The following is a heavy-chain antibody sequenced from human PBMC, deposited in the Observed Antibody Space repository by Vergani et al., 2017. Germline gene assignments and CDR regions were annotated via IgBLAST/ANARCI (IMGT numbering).Heavy chain of an antibody. Sequence: EVQLVQSGAEVKKPGESLRISCKGSGYSFTSYWISWVRQMPGKGLEWMGRIDPSDSYTNYSPSFQGHVTISADKSISTADLQWSSLKASDTAMYYCASNRWSGYTYWYFDLWGRGTLVTVSS. CDR1: GYSFTSYW. CDR2: IDPSDSYT. V-gene: IGHV5-10-1*03. J-gene: IGHJ2*01. D-gene: IGHD3-3*01. CDR3: ASNRWSGYTYWYFDL.